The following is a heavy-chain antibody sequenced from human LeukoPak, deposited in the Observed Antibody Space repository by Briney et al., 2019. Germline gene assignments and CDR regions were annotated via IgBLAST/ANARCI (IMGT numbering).Heavy chain of an antibody. CDR2: IRQDGSER. CDR1: GFTFSNYW. CDR3: ARHGSSGWRRDFDY. D-gene: IGHD6-19*01. Sequence: PGGSLRLSCAASGFTFSNYWMTWVRQAPGKGLEWVANIRQDGSERYYVDSVKGRFTISRDNAKNSLYLQMNSLRAEDTAVYYCARHGSSGWRRDFDYWGQGTLVTISS. J-gene: IGHJ4*02. V-gene: IGHV3-7*01.